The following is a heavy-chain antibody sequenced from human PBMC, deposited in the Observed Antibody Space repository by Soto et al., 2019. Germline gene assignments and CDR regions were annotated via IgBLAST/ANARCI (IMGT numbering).Heavy chain of an antibody. V-gene: IGHV4-30-4*01. CDR1: GGTPIRGDYY. CDR2: VYHTGGS. D-gene: IGHD5-12*01. CDR3: ARDYRGGYDT. J-gene: IGHJ4*02. Sequence: SENLSLTYTVSGGTPIRGDYYWSWIRQAPGKGLEWIAYVYHTGGSYYNPPLKSRAAISIDTSKNQFHLKMTSVTAADTAVYYCARDYRGGYDTWGQGILVTVS.